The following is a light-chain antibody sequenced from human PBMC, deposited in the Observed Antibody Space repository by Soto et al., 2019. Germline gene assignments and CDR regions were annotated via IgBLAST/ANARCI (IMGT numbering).Light chain of an antibody. CDR1: SRDVGAYNY. CDR3: SSYTNSRTLV. V-gene: IGLV2-14*01. CDR2: DVS. J-gene: IGLJ2*01. Sequence: QSVLTQPASVSGSPGQSITISCTGTSRDVGAYNYVSWYQQYPGKAPKLMIYDVSDRPSGVSNRFSGSKSGNTASLTSSGLQAEDEADYYCSSYTNSRTLVFGGGTKLTVL.